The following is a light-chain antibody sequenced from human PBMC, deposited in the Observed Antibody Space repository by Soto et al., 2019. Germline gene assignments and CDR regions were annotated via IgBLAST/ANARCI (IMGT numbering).Light chain of an antibody. J-gene: IGKJ4*01. Sequence: EIVLTQSPATLSLSPGERATLSCRAGQSVSSYLAWYQQKPGQAPRLLIYDASNRATGIPARFSGSGSGTDFTRTISSLEPEDFAVYYCQERSNWPTFGGGTKVEIK. V-gene: IGKV3-11*01. CDR2: DAS. CDR1: QSVSSY. CDR3: QERSNWPT.